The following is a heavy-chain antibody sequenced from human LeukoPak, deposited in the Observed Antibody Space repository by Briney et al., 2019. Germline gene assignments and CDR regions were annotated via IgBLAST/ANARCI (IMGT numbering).Heavy chain of an antibody. CDR3: ASSPVITRD. J-gene: IGHJ4*02. V-gene: IGHV3-74*03. CDR2: INSDGSRI. CDR1: GITFSNYW. Sequence: GGSLRLSCAASGITFSNYWIHWGREAPGKGLEWVSRINSDGSRITYADSVKGRFTISRDNAKNTLYLQMNSLRVEDTAVYYCASSPVITRDWGQGTLVTVSS. D-gene: IGHD3-22*01.